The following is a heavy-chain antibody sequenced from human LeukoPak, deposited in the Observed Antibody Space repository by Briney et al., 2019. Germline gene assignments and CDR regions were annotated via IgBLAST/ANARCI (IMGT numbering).Heavy chain of an antibody. CDR1: GYTFTTYS. D-gene: IGHD2-2*01. Sequence: ASVKVSCKASGYTFTTYSLAWVRQAPGQSLEWIGWISVNNGGTNYAQSFQDRVTLTRDTSTNTAYLELRGLRSDDTAIIYCATATQPRGYFLHWGQGTLVTVSS. J-gene: IGHJ1*01. V-gene: IGHV1-18*01. CDR2: ISVNNGGT. CDR3: ATATQPRGYFLH.